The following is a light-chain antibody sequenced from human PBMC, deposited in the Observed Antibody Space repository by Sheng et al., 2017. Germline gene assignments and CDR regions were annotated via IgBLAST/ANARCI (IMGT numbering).Light chain of an antibody. Sequence: DIKMTQSPSFLSVSVGDRVTITCQASQDIRNFVNWYQQKVGRAPRLLISDASNLEVGVPSRFSGSGSGTDFVLTITSLQPEDIATYYCKGHTFGQGDQVG. J-gene: IGKJ2*01. CDR3: KGHT. CDR1: QDIRNF. V-gene: IGKV1-33*01. CDR2: DAS.